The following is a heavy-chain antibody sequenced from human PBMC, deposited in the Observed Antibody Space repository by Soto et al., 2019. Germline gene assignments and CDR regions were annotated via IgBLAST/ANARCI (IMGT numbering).Heavy chain of an antibody. D-gene: IGHD2-8*01. CDR3: ARVTKTYYYGMDV. CDR2: IYHSGST. J-gene: IGHJ6*02. Sequence: PSETLSLTCAVSGGSISSGGYSWSWIRQPPGKGLEWIGYIYHSGSTYYNPSLKSRVTISVDRSKNQFSLKLSSVTAADTAVYYCARVTKTYYYGMDVWGQGTTVTV. CDR1: GGSISSGGYS. V-gene: IGHV4-30-2*01.